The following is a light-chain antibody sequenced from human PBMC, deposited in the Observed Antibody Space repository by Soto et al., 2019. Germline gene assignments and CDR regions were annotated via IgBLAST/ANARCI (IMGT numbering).Light chain of an antibody. V-gene: IGKV3-15*01. J-gene: IGKJ1*01. Sequence: EIVMTQSPATLSVSPGERATLSCRAGQSISNNLAWYQQKPGQAPRLLIYGPSTRATGIPARFTGSGSGTEFPLTISSLQSEDFAVYYCQQYSNWPRTFGQGTKVEIK. CDR2: GPS. CDR1: QSISNN. CDR3: QQYSNWPRT.